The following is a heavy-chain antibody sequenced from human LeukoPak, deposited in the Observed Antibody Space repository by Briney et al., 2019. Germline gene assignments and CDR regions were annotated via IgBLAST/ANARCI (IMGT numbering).Heavy chain of an antibody. CDR3: ARGYSTSWTYYFDY. CDR1: DGAITGYY. J-gene: IGHJ4*02. V-gene: IGHV4-59*01. CDR2: LHYGGST. Sequence: PSETLSLTCTVSDGAITGYYWGWIRQPPGKGLDWIGHLHYGGSTNYSPSLKSRVTISVDTSKNHFSLKLSSVTAADTAVYYCARGYSTSWTYYFDYWGQGALVTVSS. D-gene: IGHD6-13*01.